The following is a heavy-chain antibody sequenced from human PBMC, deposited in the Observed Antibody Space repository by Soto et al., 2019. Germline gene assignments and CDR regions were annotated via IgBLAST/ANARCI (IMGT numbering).Heavy chain of an antibody. D-gene: IGHD3-3*01. Sequence: KPSETLSLTCTVSGGSISSYYWSWIRQPPGKGLEWIGYIYYSGSTNYNPSLKSRVNISVDTSKNQFSLKLSSVTAEDTAVYYCERGSFWSGYYSSWGQGAVVTV. CDR2: IYYSGST. V-gene: IGHV4-59*01. CDR3: ERGSFWSGYYSS. J-gene: IGHJ4*02. CDR1: GGSISSYY.